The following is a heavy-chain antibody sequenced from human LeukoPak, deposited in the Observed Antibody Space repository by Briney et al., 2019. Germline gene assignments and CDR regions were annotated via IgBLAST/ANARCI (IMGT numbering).Heavy chain of an antibody. V-gene: IGHV4-38-2*02. CDR3: ARRGSSYYFDY. Sequence: SETLSLTCTVSGYSISSGYYWGWIRQPPGKGLEWIGSIYYSGSTYYNPSLKSRVTISVDTSKNQFSLKLSSVTAADTAVYYCARRGSSYYFDYWGQGTLVTVSS. CDR1: GYSISSGYY. J-gene: IGHJ4*02. D-gene: IGHD2-2*01. CDR2: IYYSGST.